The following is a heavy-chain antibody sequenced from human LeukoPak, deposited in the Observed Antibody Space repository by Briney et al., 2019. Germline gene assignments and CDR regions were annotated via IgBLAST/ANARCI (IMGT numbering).Heavy chain of an antibody. D-gene: IGHD5-12*01. V-gene: IGHV4-4*07. CDR1: GGSISSYY. CDR2: IYTSGST. CDR3: AREYSGYDYGGYYYFDY. J-gene: IGHJ4*02. Sequence: SETLSLTCTVSGGSISSYYWSWIRQPAGKGLEWIGRIYTSGSTNYNPSLKSRVTMSVDTSKNQFSLKLSSVTAADTAVYYCAREYSGYDYGGYYYFDYWGQGTLVTVSS.